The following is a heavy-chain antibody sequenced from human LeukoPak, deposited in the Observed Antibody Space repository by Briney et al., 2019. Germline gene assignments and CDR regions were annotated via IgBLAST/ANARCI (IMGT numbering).Heavy chain of an antibody. Sequence: PGGSLRLSCAASGFTFSDYYMTWIRQAPGKGLEWVSYITTSGNTIHYADSVKGRFTISRDNAKNSLYLQMNSLRAEDSAVYYCVRVYSGNHYGTEYWGQGTLVTVSS. CDR3: VRVYSGNHYGTEY. CDR2: ITTSGNTI. V-gene: IGHV3-11*04. CDR1: GFTFSDYY. D-gene: IGHD1-26*01. J-gene: IGHJ4*02.